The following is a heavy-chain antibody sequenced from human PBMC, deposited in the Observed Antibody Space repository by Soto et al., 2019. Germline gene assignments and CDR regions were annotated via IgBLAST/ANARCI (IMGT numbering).Heavy chain of an antibody. Sequence: PGGSLRLSCAASGFTFSDYYMSWIRQAPGKGLEWVSYISSSSSYTNYADSVKGRFTISRDNAKNSLYLQMNSLRAEDTAVYYCARTAAAGAGGSAGYWGQGTLVTVSS. D-gene: IGHD6-13*01. CDR2: ISSSSSYT. J-gene: IGHJ4*02. V-gene: IGHV3-11*06. CDR3: ARTAAAGAGGSAGY. CDR1: GFTFSDYY.